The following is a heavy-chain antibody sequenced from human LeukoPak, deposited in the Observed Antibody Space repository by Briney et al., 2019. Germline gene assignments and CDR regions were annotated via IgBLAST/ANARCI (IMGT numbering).Heavy chain of an antibody. Sequence: GGSLRLSCAASGFTVSYNYMTWVRQAPGKGLEWVSVIYSGGTTYYADSVTGRFTNSRDNSKNTLYLQMNSLRVEDTAVYYCARNHDPYDYWGQGTLVTVSS. D-gene: IGHD1-14*01. CDR2: IYSGGTT. CDR3: ARNHDPYDY. V-gene: IGHV3-66*01. J-gene: IGHJ4*02. CDR1: GFTVSYNY.